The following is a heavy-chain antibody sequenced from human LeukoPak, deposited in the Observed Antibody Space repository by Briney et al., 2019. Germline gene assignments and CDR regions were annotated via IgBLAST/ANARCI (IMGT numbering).Heavy chain of an antibody. Sequence: TSETLSLTCTVSGGSISSYYWSWIRQPPGKGLEWIGYIYYSGSTNYNPSLKSRVTISVDTSKNQFSLKLSSVTAADTAVYYCARYLPADSSGYYSSYFDYWGQGTLVTVSS. CDR3: ARYLPADSSGYYSSYFDY. CDR2: IYYSGST. CDR1: GGSISSYY. D-gene: IGHD3-22*01. V-gene: IGHV4-59*01. J-gene: IGHJ4*02.